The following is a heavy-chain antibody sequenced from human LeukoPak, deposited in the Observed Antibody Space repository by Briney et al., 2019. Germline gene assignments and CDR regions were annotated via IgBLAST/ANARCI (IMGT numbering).Heavy chain of an antibody. CDR1: GGSISSYY. V-gene: IGHV4-4*07. Sequence: PSETLSLTCTVSGGSISSYYWSWIRQPAGKGLEWIGRIYTSGSTSYNPSLKSRVTMSVDTSKNQFSLKLSSVTAADTAVYYCARSSDYVWGSYRFDYWGQGTLVTVSS. J-gene: IGHJ4*02. CDR2: IYTSGST. CDR3: ARSSDYVWGSYRFDY. D-gene: IGHD3-16*02.